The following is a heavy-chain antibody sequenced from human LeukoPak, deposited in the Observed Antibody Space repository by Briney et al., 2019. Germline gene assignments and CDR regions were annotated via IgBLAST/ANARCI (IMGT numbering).Heavy chain of an antibody. Sequence: SETLSLTCTVSGGSISSYYWSWIRQPAGKGLEWIGRIYTSGSTNYNPSLKSRVTMSVDTSKNQFSLKLSSVTAADTAVYYCASSQQHPTVNYFDYWGQGTLVTVSS. CDR3: ASSQQHPTVNYFDY. CDR2: IYTSGST. V-gene: IGHV4-4*07. D-gene: IGHD6-13*01. J-gene: IGHJ4*02. CDR1: GGSISSYY.